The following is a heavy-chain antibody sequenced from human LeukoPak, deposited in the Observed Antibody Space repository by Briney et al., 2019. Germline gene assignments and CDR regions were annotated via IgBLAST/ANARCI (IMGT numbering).Heavy chain of an antibody. D-gene: IGHD5-24*01. J-gene: IGHJ4*02. CDR2: INRSGST. V-gene: IGHV4-34*01. CDR3: AREGQRWLRYFDY. CDR1: GGSFSGHY. Sequence: PSETLSLTCTVYGGSFSGHYWSWIRQPPGKGLEWIGEINRSGSTTYNASLKSRVTISVDTSKNQFSLKLTSVTAADTAVYYCAREGQRWLRYFDYWGQGTLVTVSS.